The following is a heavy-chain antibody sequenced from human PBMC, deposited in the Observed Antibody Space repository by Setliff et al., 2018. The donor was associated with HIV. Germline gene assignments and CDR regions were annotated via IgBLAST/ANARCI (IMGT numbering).Heavy chain of an antibody. V-gene: IGHV2-70*11. Sequence: SGPTLVNPTQTLTLTCTLSGLSLSTSGVGVGWIRQPPGKALEWLARIDWDDDKYYSTSMKTRLNISKDTSKHQVVLKMTNVDPVYTATYYCARMISYSPYFDYWGQGTLVTVSS. CDR2: IDWDDDK. CDR3: ARMISYSPYFDY. J-gene: IGHJ4*02. CDR1: GLSLSTSGVG. D-gene: IGHD1-26*01.